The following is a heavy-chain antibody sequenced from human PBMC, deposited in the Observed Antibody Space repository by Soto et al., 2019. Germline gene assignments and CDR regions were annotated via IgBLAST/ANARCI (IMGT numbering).Heavy chain of an antibody. V-gene: IGHV4-38-2*02. CDR2: VFHSGTT. D-gene: IGHD3-16*01. CDR3: AKDPQYSKNFDYSDS. J-gene: IGHJ4*02. CDR1: GYSINSGFY. Sequence: SETLSLTCSVSGYSINSGFYWGWIRQPPGKGLEWIGSVFHSGTTYYTPSLRARVSISVDTSKNQFSLDLRAVTAADTAVYYSAKDPQYSKNFDYSDSWGRGTLVTVSS.